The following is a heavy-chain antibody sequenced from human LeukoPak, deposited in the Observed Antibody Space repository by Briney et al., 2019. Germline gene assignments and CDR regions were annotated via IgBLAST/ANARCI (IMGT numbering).Heavy chain of an antibody. CDR3: ARTGYCSSSSCSRGHWFDP. CDR1: GYTFTSYD. V-gene: IGHV1-8*02. CDR2: MNPNSGNT. D-gene: IGHD2-2*03. Sequence: ASVKVSCKASGYTFTSYDINWVRQATGQGLEWMGWMNPNSGNTGYAQKFQGRVTMTRDTSTSTVYMELSSLRSEDTAVYYCARTGYCSSSSCSRGHWFDPWGQGTLVTVSS. J-gene: IGHJ5*02.